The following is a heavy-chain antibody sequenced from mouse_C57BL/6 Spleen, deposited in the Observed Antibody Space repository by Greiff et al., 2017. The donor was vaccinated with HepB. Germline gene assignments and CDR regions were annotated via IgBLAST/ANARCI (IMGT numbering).Heavy chain of an antibody. CDR3: ARSPGYFDV. CDR1: GYTFTSYW. V-gene: IGHV1-64*01. Sequence: QVHVKQPGAELVKPGASVKLSCKASGYTFTSYWMHWVKQRPGQGLEWIGMIHPNSGSTNYNEKFKSKATLTVDKSSSTAYMQLSSLTSEDSAVYYCARSPGYFDVWGTGTTVTVSS. CDR2: IHPNSGST. J-gene: IGHJ1*03.